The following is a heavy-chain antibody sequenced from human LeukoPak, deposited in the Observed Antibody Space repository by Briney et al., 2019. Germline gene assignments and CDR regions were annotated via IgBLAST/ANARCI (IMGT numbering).Heavy chain of an antibody. CDR1: GFTFSSYS. CDR2: ISSSNSNI. CDR3: ARDGIVGATAFDY. D-gene: IGHD1-26*01. Sequence: GGSLRLSYAASGFTFSSYSMSWVRQAPGKGLVWVSSISSSNSNIYYADSVKCRFTISRDNAKNSLYLQMNSLRAEDTAVYYCARDGIVGATAFDYWGQGTLVTVSS. J-gene: IGHJ4*02. V-gene: IGHV3-21*01.